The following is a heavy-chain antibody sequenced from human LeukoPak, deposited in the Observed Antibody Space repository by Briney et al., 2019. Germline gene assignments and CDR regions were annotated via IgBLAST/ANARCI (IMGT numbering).Heavy chain of an antibody. CDR3: TKEGATGSRYNFDY. J-gene: IGHJ4*02. D-gene: IGHD2-15*01. V-gene: IGHV3-30*18. CDR2: IPDDGRTN. CDR1: GFTFSSHG. Sequence: PGRSLRLSCAASGFTFSSHGIRWDRQAPGEGLEWVAVIPDDGRTNYYAGSVKDRFIIPRDNSTNTTSLQMNSMRDDDKAVFYCTKEGATGSRYNFDYWGQGTLVTVSS.